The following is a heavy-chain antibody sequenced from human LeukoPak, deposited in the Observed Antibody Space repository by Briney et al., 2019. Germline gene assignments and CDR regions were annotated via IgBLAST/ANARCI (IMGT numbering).Heavy chain of an antibody. Sequence: GGSLRLSCAASGFTFSSYSMNWVRQAPGKGLEWVSSISSSSSYIYYADSVKGRFTISRDNAKNSLYLQMNSLRAEDTAVYYCARDGVGATPFGYWGQGTLVTVSS. CDR2: ISSSSSYI. CDR3: ARDGVGATPFGY. V-gene: IGHV3-21*01. D-gene: IGHD1-26*01. CDR1: GFTFSSYS. J-gene: IGHJ4*02.